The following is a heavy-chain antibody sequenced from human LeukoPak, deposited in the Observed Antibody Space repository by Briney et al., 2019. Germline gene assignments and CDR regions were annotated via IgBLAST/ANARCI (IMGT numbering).Heavy chain of an antibody. CDR3: ARCYGDYGNWFDP. D-gene: IGHD4-17*01. CDR2: IYHSGST. V-gene: IGHV4-59*12. CDR1: GGCISSYY. J-gene: IGHJ5*02. Sequence: SETLSLTCTVSGGCISSYYWSWIRQPPGKGLEWIGYIYHSGSTYYNPSLKSRVTISVDRSKNQFSLKLSSVTAADTAVYYCARCYGDYGNWFDPWGQGTLVTVSS.